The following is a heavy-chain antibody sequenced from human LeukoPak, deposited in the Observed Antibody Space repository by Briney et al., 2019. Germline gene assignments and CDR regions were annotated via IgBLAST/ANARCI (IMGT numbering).Heavy chain of an antibody. J-gene: IGHJ4*02. CDR2: VDPEDGET. V-gene: IGHV1-69-2*01. D-gene: IGHD5-12*01. Sequence: ASVKVSCKVSGYTFTDYYMHWVQQAPGKGLEWMGLVDPEDGETIYAEEFQGRVTITADTSTDTAYMELSSLRSEDTAVYYCATLSLDIAAPNPAEIFDYWGQGTLVTVSS. CDR1: GYTFTDYY. CDR3: ATLSLDIAAPNPAEIFDY.